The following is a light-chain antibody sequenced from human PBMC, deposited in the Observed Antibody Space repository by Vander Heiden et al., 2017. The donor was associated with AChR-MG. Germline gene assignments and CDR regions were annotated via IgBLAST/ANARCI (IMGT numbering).Light chain of an antibody. CDR2: AAS. V-gene: IGKV3-11*01. CDR3: QQRNNWPLT. Sequence: DIAWQQSSATLPCSPGERATRSCRARQSVRSSLDWFQQKPGKAPRLLIYAASNRATGIPARFSGSGSGTDFTLTISSLEPEDFAVYYCQQRNNWPLTFGGGTKVESK. J-gene: IGKJ4*01. CDR1: QSVRSS.